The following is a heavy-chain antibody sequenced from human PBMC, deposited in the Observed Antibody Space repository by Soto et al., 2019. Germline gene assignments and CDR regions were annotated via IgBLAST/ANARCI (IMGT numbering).Heavy chain of an antibody. Sequence: GGSLRLSCAASGFTCSSYSMNWVCQAPGKGLEWVSSISSSSSYIYYADSVKGRFTISRDNAKNSLYLQMNSLRAEDTAVYYCARVRATGPFLLDYYYGMDVWGQGTTVTVSS. CDR3: ARVRATGPFLLDYYYGMDV. J-gene: IGHJ6*02. V-gene: IGHV3-21*04. CDR2: ISSSSSYI. CDR1: GFTCSSYS.